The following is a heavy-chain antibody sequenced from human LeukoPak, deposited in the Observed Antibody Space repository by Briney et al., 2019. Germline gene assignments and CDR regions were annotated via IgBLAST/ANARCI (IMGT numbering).Heavy chain of an antibody. CDR3: ARDRGLTVTTIQPPDY. Sequence: ASVKVSCKASGYTFTSYGISWVRQAPGQGLEWMGWISAYNGNTNYAQKLQGRVTMTTDTSTSTAYMELRSLRSDDTAVYYCARDRGLTVTTIQPPDYWGQGTLVTVSS. CDR2: ISAYNGNT. CDR1: GYTFTSYG. V-gene: IGHV1-18*01. J-gene: IGHJ4*02. D-gene: IGHD4-11*01.